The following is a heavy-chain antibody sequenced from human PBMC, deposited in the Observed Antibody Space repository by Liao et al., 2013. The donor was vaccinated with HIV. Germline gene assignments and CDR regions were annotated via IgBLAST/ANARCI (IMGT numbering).Heavy chain of an antibody. CDR1: GGSISSYY. D-gene: IGHD7-27*01. V-gene: IGHV4-59*01. CDR3: ARGSGALDY. J-gene: IGHJ4*02. CDR2: IYYIGTT. Sequence: QVQLQESGPGLLKPSETLSLTCTVSGGSISSYYWSWIRQPPGKGLEWIGYIYYIGTTNYNPSLKSRVTISVDTSKNQFSLKLSSVTAADTAVYYCARGSGALDYWGQGTLVTVSS.